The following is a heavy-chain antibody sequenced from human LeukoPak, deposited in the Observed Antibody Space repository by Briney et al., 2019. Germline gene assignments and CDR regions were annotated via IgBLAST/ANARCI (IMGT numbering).Heavy chain of an antibody. V-gene: IGHV3-74*01. Sequence: GGSLRLSCVASGFTFSNYWMLWVRQAPGQGLMWVSLISTDGKSTRYAESVKGRFTISRDNAKNALYLQMDILRVEDTALYFCVRDYQFIQEVWGQGTTVTVSS. CDR1: GFTFSNYW. CDR2: ISTDGKST. D-gene: IGHD2-2*01. J-gene: IGHJ6*02. CDR3: VRDYQFIQEV.